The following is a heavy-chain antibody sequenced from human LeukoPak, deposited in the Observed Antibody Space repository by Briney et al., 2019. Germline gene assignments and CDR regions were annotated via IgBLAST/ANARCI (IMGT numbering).Heavy chain of an antibody. V-gene: IGHV5-51*01. D-gene: IGHD5-12*01. Sequence: GESLKISCKASGYKFTDYWIGWVRQMPGKGLEWMGIIYPGDSEARYSPSFQGQVTISVDKSISTAYLQWSSLKASDTAMYYCARRPWLSPFDYWGQGTLVTVSS. CDR2: IYPGDSEA. J-gene: IGHJ4*02. CDR1: GYKFTDYW. CDR3: ARRPWLSPFDY.